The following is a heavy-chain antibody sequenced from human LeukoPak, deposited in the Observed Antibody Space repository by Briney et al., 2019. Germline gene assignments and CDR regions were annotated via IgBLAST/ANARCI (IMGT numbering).Heavy chain of an antibody. CDR3: ARAGEYYYFDY. CDR2: ISYDGSNK. CDR1: GFTFSSYA. Sequence: PGGSLRLSCAASGFTFSSYAMHWVRQAPGKGLEWVAVISYDGSNKYYADSVKGRFTISRDNSKNTLYLQMNSLRAEDTAVYYCARAGEYYYFDYWGQGTLVTVSS. V-gene: IGHV3-30*01. D-gene: IGHD3-10*01. J-gene: IGHJ4*02.